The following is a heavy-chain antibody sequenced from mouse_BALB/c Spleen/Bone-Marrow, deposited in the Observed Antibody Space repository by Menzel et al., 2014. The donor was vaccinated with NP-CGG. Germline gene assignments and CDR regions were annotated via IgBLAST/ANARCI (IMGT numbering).Heavy chain of an antibody. J-gene: IGHJ3*01. CDR2: INASNGGT. V-gene: IGHV1S81*02. Sequence: QVQLQQSGAELVKPGASVKLSCKASGYTFTSYYMYWVKQRPGQGLEWIGEINASNGGTNTNENFKSKATLTVDKSSSTAYMQLSSLTSEDSAVYHCTREGAYWGQGTLVTVSA. CDR1: GYTFTSYY. CDR3: TREGAY.